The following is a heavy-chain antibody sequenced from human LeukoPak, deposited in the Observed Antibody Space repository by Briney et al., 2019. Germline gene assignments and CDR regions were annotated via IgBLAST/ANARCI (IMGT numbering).Heavy chain of an antibody. CDR2: IYYSGCT. J-gene: IGHJ6*03. D-gene: IGHD6-13*01. CDR1: GGSISSYC. CDR3: ARRAAAGTSSGWKYYYYMDV. V-gene: IGHV4-59*01. Sequence: SETLSLTCTVSGGSISSYCWSWIRQPPGQGLEWIGYIYYSGCTNYNPSLKSRVTISVDTSKNQFSLKLSSVTAADTAVYYCARRAAAGTSSGWKYYYYMDVWGKGTTVTVSS.